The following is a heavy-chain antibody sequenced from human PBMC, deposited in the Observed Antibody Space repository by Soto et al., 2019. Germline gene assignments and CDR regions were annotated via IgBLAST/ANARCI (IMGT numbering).Heavy chain of an antibody. Sequence: QVQLQQWGAGLLKPSETLSLTCAVYGGSFSGYYWSWIRQPPGKGLEWIGEINHSGSTNYNPSLKSRVAISVDTSKNQFSLKLSSVTAADTAVYYCARDRIAARPRLGWDYYYGMDVWGQGTTVTVSS. CDR2: INHSGST. D-gene: IGHD6-6*01. CDR3: ARDRIAARPRLGWDYYYGMDV. CDR1: GGSFSGYY. V-gene: IGHV4-34*01. J-gene: IGHJ6*02.